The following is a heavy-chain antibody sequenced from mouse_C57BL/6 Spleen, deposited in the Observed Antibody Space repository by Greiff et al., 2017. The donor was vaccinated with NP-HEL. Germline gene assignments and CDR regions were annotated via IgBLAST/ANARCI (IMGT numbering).Heavy chain of an antibody. CDR1: GYTFTNYW. Sequence: VQLQQSGAELVRPGTSVKMSCKASGYTFTNYWIGWAKQRPGHGLEWIGDIYPGGGYTNYTEKFKGKATLTADKSSSTAYMQFSSLTSEDSAIYYCTRGPHGNYLYYFDSGGQGTTLTVS. D-gene: IGHD2-1*01. CDR3: TRGPHGNYLYYFDS. J-gene: IGHJ2*01. V-gene: IGHV1-63*01. CDR2: IYPGGGYT.